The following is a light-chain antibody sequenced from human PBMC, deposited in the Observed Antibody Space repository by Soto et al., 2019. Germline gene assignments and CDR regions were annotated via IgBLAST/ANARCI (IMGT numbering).Light chain of an antibody. CDR3: SSYTSSNYV. CDR1: SSDIGGYNY. CDR2: EVS. V-gene: IGLV2-14*01. Sequence: QSVLTQPPSVSGSPGQSITISCTGTSSDIGGYNYVSWYQQHPGKAPKLMIYEVSNRPSGVSNRFSGSKSGDTASLTISGLQAEDEADYYCSSYTSSNYVFGTGTKVTVL. J-gene: IGLJ1*01.